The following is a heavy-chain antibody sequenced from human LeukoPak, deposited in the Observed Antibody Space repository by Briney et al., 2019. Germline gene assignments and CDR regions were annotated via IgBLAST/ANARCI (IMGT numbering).Heavy chain of an antibody. J-gene: IGHJ4*02. V-gene: IGHV1-8*02. CDR1: GYTFTSFD. CDR3: ARSPITMVRGVILYFDY. CDR2: MNPYTGKT. D-gene: IGHD3-10*01. Sequence: ASVKVSCKTSGYTFTSFDINWVRQAAGQGLEWLGWMNPYTGKTGYAQKFQGRVTMTRNTSISTAYMELSSLRSEDTAVYYCARSPITMVRGVILYFDYWGQGTLVTVSS.